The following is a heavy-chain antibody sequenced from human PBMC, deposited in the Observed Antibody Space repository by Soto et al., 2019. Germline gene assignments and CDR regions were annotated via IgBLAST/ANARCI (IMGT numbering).Heavy chain of an antibody. Sequence: GASVKVSCKASGYTFTRYGISWVRQAPGQGLEWMGWISGYSGDTNYAQKFQDRVSMTIDTSTGTAYMELRSLTSDDTAIYYCAKNGQPPYYYYGLDVWGQGTKVTVSS. CDR2: ISGYSGDT. J-gene: IGHJ6*02. CDR3: AKNGQPPYYYYGLDV. V-gene: IGHV1-18*01. D-gene: IGHD2-8*01. CDR1: GYTFTRYG.